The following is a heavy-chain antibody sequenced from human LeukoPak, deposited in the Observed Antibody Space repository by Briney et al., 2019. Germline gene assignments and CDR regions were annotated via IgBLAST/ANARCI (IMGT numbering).Heavy chain of an antibody. CDR3: ARGELLYDSSGYPDY. CDR1: GYTFTGYY. V-gene: IGHV3-33*01. CDR2: IWYDGSNK. D-gene: IGHD3-22*01. Sequence: SCKASGYTFTGYYMHWVRQAPGKGLEWVAVIWYDGSNKYYADSVKGRFTISRDNSKSTLYLQMNSLRAEDTAVYYCARGELLYDSSGYPDYWGQGTLVTVSS. J-gene: IGHJ4*02.